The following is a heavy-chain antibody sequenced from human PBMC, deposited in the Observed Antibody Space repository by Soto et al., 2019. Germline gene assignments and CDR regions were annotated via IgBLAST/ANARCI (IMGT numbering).Heavy chain of an antibody. V-gene: IGHV4-31*03. CDR1: GGSISSGGYY. CDR2: IYYSGST. J-gene: IGHJ6*03. D-gene: IGHD1-1*01. CDR3: ARVRGTDDYYMDV. Sequence: SETLSLTCTVSGGSISSGGYYWSWIRQHPGKGLERIGYIYYSGSTYYNPYLKSRVTISVDTSKKQFSLKLNSVTAADTAVYYCARVRGTDDYYMDVWGKGTTVTVSS.